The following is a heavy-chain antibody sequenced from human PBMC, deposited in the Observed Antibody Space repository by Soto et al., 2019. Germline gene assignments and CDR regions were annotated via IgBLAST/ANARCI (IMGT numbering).Heavy chain of an antibody. CDR1: GYTFTSYG. CDR2: ISTYNGNT. Sequence: QVQVMQSGAEVKKPGASVKVSCKASGYTFTSYGISWVRQAPGQGLEWMGWISTYNGNTIYAQKLQGRVTMTTDTSTSTAYMKFGSPTSYDSAVYYSATTLYPSVFYTGIAVWGQGPPVTVSS. CDR3: ATTLYPSVFYTGIAV. V-gene: IGHV1-18*01. J-gene: IGHJ6*02.